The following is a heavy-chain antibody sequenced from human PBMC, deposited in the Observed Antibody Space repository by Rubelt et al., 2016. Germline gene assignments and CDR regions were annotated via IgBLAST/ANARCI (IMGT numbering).Heavy chain of an antibody. V-gene: IGHV1-69*09. CDR3: ARDVIVVVPAAPDAFDI. CDR1: GGTFSSYA. D-gene: IGHD2-2*01. CDR2: IIPILGIA. Sequence: QVQLVQSGAEVKKPGASVKVSCKASGGTFSSYAISWVRQAPGQGLERMGRIIPILGIANYAQKFQGCVTITADKSTSTAYMELSSLRSEETAVYYCARDVIVVVPAAPDAFDIWGQGTMVTVSS. J-gene: IGHJ3*02.